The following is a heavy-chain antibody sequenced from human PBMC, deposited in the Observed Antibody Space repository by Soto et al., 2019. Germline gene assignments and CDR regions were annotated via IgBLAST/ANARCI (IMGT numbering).Heavy chain of an antibody. CDR1: GFTFSSYG. D-gene: IGHD4-17*01. CDR2: IWYDGSNK. J-gene: IGHJ6*02. CDR3: AGDYGDYVMDV. Sequence: QVQLVESEGGVVQPGRSLRLSCAASGFTFSSYGMHWVRQAPGKGLEWVAVIWYDGSNKYYADSVKGRFTISRDNSKNTLYLQMNSLRAEDTAVYYCAGDYGDYVMDVWGQGTTVTVSS. V-gene: IGHV3-33*01.